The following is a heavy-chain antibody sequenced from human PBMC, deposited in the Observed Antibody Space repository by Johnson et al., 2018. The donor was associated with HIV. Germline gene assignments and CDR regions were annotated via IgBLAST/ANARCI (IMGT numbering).Heavy chain of an antibody. Sequence: QVQLVESGGGVVQPGGSLRLSCAASGFSLNSYDMHWVRQAPGKGLEWGTMISYDGSKKYYADSVKGRLTISRDNSKNTLYLQMNSLRAEDTALYYCAREGMYSSYQGSFDIWGQGTMVTVSS. D-gene: IGHD6-6*01. J-gene: IGHJ3*02. V-gene: IGHV3-30*04. CDR2: ISYDGSKK. CDR1: GFSLNSYD. CDR3: AREGMYSSYQGSFDI.